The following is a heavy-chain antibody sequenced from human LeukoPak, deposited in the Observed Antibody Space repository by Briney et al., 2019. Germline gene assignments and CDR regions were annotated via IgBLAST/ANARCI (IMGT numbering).Heavy chain of an antibody. CDR2: ISANGGST. CDR3: TKNQGASCYSGVDC. J-gene: IGHJ4*02. D-gene: IGHD2-15*01. Sequence: GGSLRLSCATSGFTFQNYDMTWVRQAPGQGLEWVSGISANGGSTYYADYVKGRFTIARDNSMNTLYLQMNSLRAEDTALYYCTKNQGASCYSGVDCWGQGTLVTVSS. V-gene: IGHV3-23*01. CDR1: GFTFQNYD.